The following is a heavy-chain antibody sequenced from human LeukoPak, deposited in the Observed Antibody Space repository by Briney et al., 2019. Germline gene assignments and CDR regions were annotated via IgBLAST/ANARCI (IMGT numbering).Heavy chain of an antibody. D-gene: IGHD6-13*01. CDR2: IKQDGSDQ. Sequence: GGPLRLSCAASGFTFSTYWMRWVRQAPGKGLEWVANIKQDGSDQYYVDSVKGRFTISRDNAKNSLYLQMNSLRAEDTAVYYCARNIGTAQQLIYWGQGTLVTVSS. CDR1: GFTFSTYW. CDR3: ARNIGTAQQLIY. V-gene: IGHV3-7*01. J-gene: IGHJ4*02.